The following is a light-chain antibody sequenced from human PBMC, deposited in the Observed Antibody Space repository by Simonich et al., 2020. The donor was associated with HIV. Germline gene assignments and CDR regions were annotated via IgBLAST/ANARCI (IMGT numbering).Light chain of an antibody. Sequence: QSALTQPPSASGSPGQSVTISCTGTSSDVGDYNYVSWYQQHPGKAPKLMIYEVTKRPSGVPDRFSGSKSGNTASLTVSGLQAEDEADYYCSSYAGSNNLLFGGWTKLTVL. CDR1: SSDVGDYNY. CDR3: SSYAGSNNLL. CDR2: EVT. J-gene: IGLJ2*01. V-gene: IGLV2-8*01.